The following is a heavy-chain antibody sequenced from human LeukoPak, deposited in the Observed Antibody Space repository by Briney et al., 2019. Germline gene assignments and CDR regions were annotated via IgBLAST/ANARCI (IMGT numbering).Heavy chain of an antibody. Sequence: GGSLRLSCAASGFIFSNNIMNWVRQAPGKVLEWVSVISADGGDIYSADSVNGRFTISRDNSKNTLHLQMDSLRAEDTAVYYCAKDPPHSDRSIYSDNSWGQGTLVTVSS. CDR2: ISADGGDI. J-gene: IGHJ4*02. CDR1: GFIFSNNI. V-gene: IGHV3-23*01. D-gene: IGHD3-22*01. CDR3: AKDPPHSDRSIYSDNS.